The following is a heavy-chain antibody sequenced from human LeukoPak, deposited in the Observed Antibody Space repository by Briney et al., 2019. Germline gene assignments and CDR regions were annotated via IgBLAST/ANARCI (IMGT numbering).Heavy chain of an antibody. J-gene: IGHJ5*02. Sequence: PSETLSLTCAVYGGSFSGYYWSWIRQPPGKGLEWIGETNHSGSTNYNPSLKSRVTISVDTSKNQFSLKLSSVTAADTAVYYCARYANLGGYSYGPWGQGTLVTVSS. V-gene: IGHV4-34*01. CDR3: ARYANLGGYSYGP. D-gene: IGHD5-18*01. CDR2: TNHSGST. CDR1: GGSFSGYY.